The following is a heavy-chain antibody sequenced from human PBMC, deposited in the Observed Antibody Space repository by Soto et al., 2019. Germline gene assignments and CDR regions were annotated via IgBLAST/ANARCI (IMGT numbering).Heavy chain of an antibody. J-gene: IGHJ4*02. V-gene: IGHV1-69*02. CDR1: GGTFSSYT. Sequence: QVQLVQSGAEVKKPGSSVKVSCKASGGTFSSYTISWVRQAPGQGLEWMGRIIPILGIANYAQKFQGRVTITANKSTGTAYMELSSLRSEDTAVYFCAWGGSYYFDYWGQGTLVTVSS. CDR3: AWGGSYYFDY. CDR2: IIPILGIA. D-gene: IGHD1-26*01.